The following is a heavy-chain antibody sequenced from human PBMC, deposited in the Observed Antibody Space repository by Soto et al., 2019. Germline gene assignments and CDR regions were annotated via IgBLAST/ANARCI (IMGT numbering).Heavy chain of an antibody. V-gene: IGHV4-31*03. CDR3: ARARERGYSGFGPGRFDY. CDR1: GGSISSGGYY. CDR2: IYYSGGT. Sequence: QVQLQESGPGLVKPSQTLSLTCTVSGGSISSGGYYWSWIRQHPGKGLEWIGYIYYSGGTYYNPSLKSRVTISVDTSKNQFSLKLSSVTAADTAVYYCARARERGYSGFGPGRFDYWGQGTLVTVSS. D-gene: IGHD5-12*01. J-gene: IGHJ4*02.